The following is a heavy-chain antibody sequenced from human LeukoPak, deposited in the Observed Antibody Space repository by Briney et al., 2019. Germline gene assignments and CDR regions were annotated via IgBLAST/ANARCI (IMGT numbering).Heavy chain of an antibody. D-gene: IGHD3-3*01. J-gene: IGHJ6*02. V-gene: IGHV3-49*04. CDR1: GFTVSSNY. Sequence: GGSLRLSCAASGFTVSSNYMSWVRQAPGKGLEWVGFIRSKAYGGTTEYAASVKGRFTISRDDSKSIAYLQMNSLKTEDTAVYYCTRDLHYDPIFYYGMDVWGQGTTVTVSS. CDR2: IRSKAYGGTT. CDR3: TRDLHYDPIFYYGMDV.